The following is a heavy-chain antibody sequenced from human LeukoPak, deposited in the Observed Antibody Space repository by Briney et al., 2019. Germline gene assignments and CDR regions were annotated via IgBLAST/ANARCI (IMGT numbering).Heavy chain of an antibody. CDR2: IYYSGSA. Sequence: PSETLSLTCTVSGGSISSSSYYWGWIRQPPGKGLEWIGSIYYSGSANYNPSLKSRVTISVDTSKNQFSLKLRSVTAADTAVYYCARTLPYSSGWYYFDYWGQGTLVTVSS. CDR3: ARTLPYSSGWYYFDY. J-gene: IGHJ4*02. CDR1: GGSISSSSYY. V-gene: IGHV4-39*07. D-gene: IGHD6-19*01.